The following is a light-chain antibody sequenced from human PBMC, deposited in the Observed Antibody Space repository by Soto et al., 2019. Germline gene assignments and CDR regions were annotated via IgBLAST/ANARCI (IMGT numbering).Light chain of an antibody. CDR1: SSNIGAGYD. J-gene: IGLJ2*01. Sequence: QSALTQPPSVSGAPGQRVTISCTGSSSNIGAGYDVHWYQQLPGTAPKLLIYGNSNRPSGVPDRFSGSKSGTSASLAITGLQAEDEADYYCQSYDSSLSRLVFGGGTQPTVL. V-gene: IGLV1-40*01. CDR3: QSYDSSLSRLV. CDR2: GNS.